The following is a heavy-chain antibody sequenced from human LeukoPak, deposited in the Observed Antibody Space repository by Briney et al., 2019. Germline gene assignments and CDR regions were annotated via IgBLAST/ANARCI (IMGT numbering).Heavy chain of an antibody. V-gene: IGHV3-21*01. Sequence: AESMTLSCAASTPTFSSFSMNWVRQAPGKGLEWVSSIISSSSYINYADSVKGRFTISRDNAKNSMYLQMNSRRAEDKAMYYCARDDYYGSGSYWGAFDIWGQGTMVTVSS. CDR1: TPTFSSFS. CDR3: ARDDYYGSGSYWGAFDI. CDR2: IISSSSYI. D-gene: IGHD3-10*01. J-gene: IGHJ3*02.